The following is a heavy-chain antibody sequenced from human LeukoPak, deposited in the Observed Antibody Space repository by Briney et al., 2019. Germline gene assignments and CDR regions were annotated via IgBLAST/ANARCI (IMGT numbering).Heavy chain of an antibody. V-gene: IGHV5-51*01. D-gene: IGHD5-12*01. CDR2: FNPGGSET. CDR3: ARHSRGSNDY. CDR1: VYRFTNDW. J-gene: IGHJ4*02. Sequence: PGESLKISCEGCVYRFTNDWIAGGRGMREGIVGWVGVFNPGGSETRYRPSFHSQVTISADKSISTAYLQWSSLKASDNAMYYCARHSRGSNDYWGQGTLVTVSS.